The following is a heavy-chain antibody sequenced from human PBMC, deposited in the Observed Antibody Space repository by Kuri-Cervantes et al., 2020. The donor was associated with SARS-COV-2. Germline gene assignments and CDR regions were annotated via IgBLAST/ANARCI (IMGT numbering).Heavy chain of an antibody. CDR1: GLTFSSYA. D-gene: IGHD2-2*01. Sequence: LSLTCAASGLTFSSYAMSWVRQAPGKGLEWVAVIWYDGSNKYYADSVKGRFTISRDNSKNTLYLQMNSLRAEDTAVYYCARDLIDIVVVPAAMGNYYYGMDVWGQGTTVTVSS. CDR3: ARDLIDIVVVPAAMGNYYYGMDV. CDR2: IWYDGSNK. J-gene: IGHJ6*02. V-gene: IGHV3-33*08.